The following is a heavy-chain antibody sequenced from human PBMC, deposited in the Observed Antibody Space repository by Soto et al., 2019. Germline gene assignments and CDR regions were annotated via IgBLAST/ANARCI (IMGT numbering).Heavy chain of an antibody. J-gene: IGHJ4*02. CDR2: ISSSGSTI. CDR3: ARVERGITIFGVVIPPFDY. CDR1: GFTFSSDW. V-gene: IGHV3-11*01. Sequence: PGGSLRLSCAASGFTFSSDWMHWIRQAPGKGLEWVSYISSSGSTIYYADSVKGRFTISRDNAKNSLYLQMNSLRAEDTAVYYCARVERGITIFGVVIPPFDYGGQGTLVTVS. D-gene: IGHD3-3*01.